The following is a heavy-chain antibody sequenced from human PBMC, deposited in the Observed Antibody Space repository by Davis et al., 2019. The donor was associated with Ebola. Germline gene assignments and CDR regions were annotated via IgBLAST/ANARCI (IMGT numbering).Heavy chain of an antibody. CDR3: AGLDYRADY. CDR2: IKSDGSNT. J-gene: IGHJ4*02. Sequence: GESLKISCVASGFTFRTNWMHWVRQAPGKGLVWVSHIKSDGSNTRYADSVKGRFTISRDNAKNTLYLQMNSLRVEGMGVYFCAGLDYRADYWGQGTLVTVSS. CDR1: GFTFRTNW. V-gene: IGHV3-74*01. D-gene: IGHD4-11*01.